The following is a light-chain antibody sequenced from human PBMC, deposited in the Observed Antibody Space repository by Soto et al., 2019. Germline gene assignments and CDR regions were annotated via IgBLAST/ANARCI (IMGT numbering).Light chain of an antibody. CDR2: DAS. CDR3: QQYGSSPLT. V-gene: IGKV3-20*01. J-gene: IGKJ4*01. CDR1: QSVSSSY. Sequence: EIVLTQSPGTLSLSPGERATLSCRASQSVSSSYLAWYQQKPGQAPRVLIYDASSRATGIPDRFSGSGSGQDFTLTISRLEPEDFAVYYCQQYGSSPLTFGGGTKVEIK.